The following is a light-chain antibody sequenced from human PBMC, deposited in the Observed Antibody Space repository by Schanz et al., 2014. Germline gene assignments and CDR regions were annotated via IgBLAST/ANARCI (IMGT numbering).Light chain of an antibody. J-gene: IGLJ2*01. Sequence: QSVLTQPPSVSGAPGQRVTISCTGSSSNLGAGYDVHWFQQLPGTAPKLLMYANTKRPSGVPDRFSGSKSGTSASLAITGLQSEDEADYCCAASADSLNGPVLFGGGTKVTVL. V-gene: IGLV1-40*01. CDR2: ANT. CDR1: SSNLGAGYD. CDR3: AASADSLNGPVL.